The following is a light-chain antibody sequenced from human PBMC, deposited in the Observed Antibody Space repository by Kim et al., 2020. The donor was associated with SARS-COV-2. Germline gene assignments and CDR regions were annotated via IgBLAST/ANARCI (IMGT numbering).Light chain of an antibody. CDR1: QSISSH. Sequence: DIQMTQSPSFLSASVGDRVTITCRASQSISSHLNWYQEIPGKAPKLLIYAASSLQSGVPSRFSGSGSGTDFTLTISSLQREDLATYYCQQSYTTPLTFGGGTKVDIK. CDR2: AAS. CDR3: QQSYTTPLT. J-gene: IGKJ4*01. V-gene: IGKV1-39*01.